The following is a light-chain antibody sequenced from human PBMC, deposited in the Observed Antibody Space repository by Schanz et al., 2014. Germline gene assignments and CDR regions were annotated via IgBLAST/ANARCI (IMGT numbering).Light chain of an antibody. CDR3: SSYAGSNNWVV. Sequence: QSALTQPASVSGSPGQSITISCTGTSSDVGAHNYVSWYQQYPGKAPKLMIYDVTKRPSGVPDRFSGSKSGNTASLTVSGLQAEDEADYYCSSYAGSNNWVVFGGGTKLTVL. V-gene: IGLV2-8*01. CDR2: DVT. CDR1: SSDVGAHNY. J-gene: IGLJ2*01.